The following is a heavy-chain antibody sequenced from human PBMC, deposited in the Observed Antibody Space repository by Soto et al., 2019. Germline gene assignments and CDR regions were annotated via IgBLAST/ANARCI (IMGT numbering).Heavy chain of an antibody. V-gene: IGHV1-3*01. CDR1: GYTFTSYA. J-gene: IGHJ4*02. D-gene: IGHD2-2*01. CDR3: ARDYPRCSSTSCYVVSLTIFDY. Sequence: ASVKVSCKASGYTFTSYAMHWVRQAPGQRLEWMGWINAGNGNTKYSQKFQGRVTITRDTSASTAYMELSSLRSEDTAVYYCARDYPRCSSTSCYVVSLTIFDYWGQGTLVTVSS. CDR2: INAGNGNT.